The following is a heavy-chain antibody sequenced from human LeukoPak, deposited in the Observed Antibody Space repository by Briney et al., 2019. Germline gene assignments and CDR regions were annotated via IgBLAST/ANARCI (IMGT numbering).Heavy chain of an antibody. Sequence: QPGRSLRLSWAAAGFTLSSNGMSCVRHAPRKGLEWVATIMQDGREKYYLEYVKGRFTISRYNAKNSLYLQMNSLRAEDTAVYYCASQYSSSWYEDYYYYGMDVCGQGATVTVPS. D-gene: IGHD6-13*01. CDR1: GFTLSSNG. V-gene: IGHV3-7*01. J-gene: IGHJ6*02. CDR3: ASQYSSSWYEDYYYYGMDV. CDR2: IMQDGREK.